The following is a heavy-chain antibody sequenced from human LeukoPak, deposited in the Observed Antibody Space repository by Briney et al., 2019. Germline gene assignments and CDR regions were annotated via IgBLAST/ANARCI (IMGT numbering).Heavy chain of an antibody. V-gene: IGHV1-46*01. Sequence: GASVKVSCKASGYTFTSYYMHWVRQAPGQGLEWMGIINPSGGSTSYAQKFQGRVTMTRDTSTSTVYMELSSLRSEDTAVYYCARDLGTIFGVVNYYYYYGMDVWGQGTTVTVSS. J-gene: IGHJ6*02. CDR3: ARDLGTIFGVVNYYYYYGMDV. CDR1: GYTFTSYY. D-gene: IGHD3-3*01. CDR2: INPSGGST.